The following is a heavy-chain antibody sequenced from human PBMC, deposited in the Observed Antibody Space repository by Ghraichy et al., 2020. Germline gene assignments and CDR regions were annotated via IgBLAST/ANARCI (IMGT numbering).Heavy chain of an antibody. CDR2: IKQSGGEK. CDR3: ARARGGWCTTTNCFAEYAEY. D-gene: IGHD1-26*01. CDR1: EFSFYKFW. V-gene: IGHV3-7*01. Sequence: RGSLRLSCVGSEFSFYKFWMSWVRQARGKGLEWVASIKQSGGEKHYADSLKGRIAISRDNTQNSLFLQLDSLRVDDTAVYYCARARGGWCTTTNCFAEYAEYWGEGTLVTVSS. J-gene: IGHJ4*02.